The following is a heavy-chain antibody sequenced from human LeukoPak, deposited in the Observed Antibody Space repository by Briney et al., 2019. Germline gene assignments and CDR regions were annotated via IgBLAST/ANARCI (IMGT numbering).Heavy chain of an antibody. CDR3: AKGSSTTCPCYRDH. V-gene: IGHV3-23*01. D-gene: IGHD2-2*01. CDR2: ISATRGNT. Sequence: GGSLRLSCVASGFTFTNYAMSWVRQPPGKGLEWVSAISATRGNTYYADSVQGRFSISRDNSKSTLYLQMNSLRAEDTAVYYCAKGSSTTCPCYRDHWGQGTLVTVSS. CDR1: GFTFTNYA. J-gene: IGHJ4*02.